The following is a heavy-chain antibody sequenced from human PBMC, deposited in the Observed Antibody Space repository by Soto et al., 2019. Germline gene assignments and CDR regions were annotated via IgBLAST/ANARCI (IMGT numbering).Heavy chain of an antibody. CDR1: GFTFSTYG. V-gene: IGHV3-33*01. J-gene: IGHJ3*02. Sequence: GGSLRLFCAASGFTFSTYGMHWVRQAPGKGLEWVALIWFDGSDKYYTESVKGRFTISRDNSKSTLYLQMNSLRAEDTAFYYCARLYCSATSCYSVGAFDIRGPGTMVTVSS. D-gene: IGHD2-2*01. CDR3: ARLYCSATSCYSVGAFDI. CDR2: IWFDGSDK.